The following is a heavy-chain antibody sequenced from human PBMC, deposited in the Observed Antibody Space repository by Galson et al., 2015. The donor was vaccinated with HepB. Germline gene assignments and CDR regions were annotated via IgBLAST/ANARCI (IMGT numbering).Heavy chain of an antibody. CDR2: IYPGDSDT. CDR3: ARLGYYDSSGYYWGDFDY. D-gene: IGHD3-22*01. J-gene: IGHJ4*02. V-gene: IGHV5-51*01. Sequence: QSGAEVKKPGESLKISCKGSGYSFTSYWIGWVRQMPGKGLEWMGIIYPGDSDTRYSPSFQGQVTISADKSISTAYLQWSSLKASDTAMYYCARLGYYDSSGYYWGDFDYWGQGTLVTVSS. CDR1: GYSFTSYW.